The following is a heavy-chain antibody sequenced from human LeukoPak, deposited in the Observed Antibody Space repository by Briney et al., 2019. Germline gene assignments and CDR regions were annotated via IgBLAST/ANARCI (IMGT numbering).Heavy chain of an antibody. D-gene: IGHD4-17*01. CDR3: AGEGTTVTIPLAEYFQH. V-gene: IGHV4-59*01. Sequence: SETLSLTCTVSGGSISSYYWSWIRQPPGKGLEWIGYIYYSGSTNYNPSLKSRVTISVDTSKNQFSLKLSSVTAADTAVYYCAGEGTTVTIPLAEYFQHWGQGTLVTVSS. J-gene: IGHJ1*01. CDR1: GGSISSYY. CDR2: IYYSGST.